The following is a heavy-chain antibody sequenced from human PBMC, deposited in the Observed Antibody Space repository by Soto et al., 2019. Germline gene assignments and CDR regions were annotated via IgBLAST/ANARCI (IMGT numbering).Heavy chain of an antibody. CDR1: GFTFSDYG. CDR3: ARDWYGSGWYNAFDI. V-gene: IGHV3-33*01. CDR2: IWYDGSNK. D-gene: IGHD6-19*01. J-gene: IGHJ3*02. Sequence: QVQLVESGGGVVQPGRSLRLSCAASGFTFSDYGMHWVRQAPGKGLEWVAVIWYDGSNKYYADSVKGRFTISRDNSKNTLYLQMNSLRAEDTAVYYCARDWYGSGWYNAFDIWGQGTMVTVSS.